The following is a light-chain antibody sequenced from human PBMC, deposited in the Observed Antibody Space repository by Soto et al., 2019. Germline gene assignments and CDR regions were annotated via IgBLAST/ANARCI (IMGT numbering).Light chain of an antibody. CDR3: AAWDYSLNGVV. V-gene: IGLV1-44*01. J-gene: IGLJ2*01. Sequence: QSVLTQPPSASGTPGQRVTISCSGSSSNIGSNTVNWYQQLPGTAPKLLIYSNNQRPSGVTDRCSGSKSGTSASLAISGLKSEDEADYYCAAWDYSLNGVVFGGGTKLTVL. CDR2: SNN. CDR1: SSNIGSNT.